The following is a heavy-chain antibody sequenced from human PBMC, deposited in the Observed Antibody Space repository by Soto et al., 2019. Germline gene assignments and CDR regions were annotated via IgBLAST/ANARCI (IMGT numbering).Heavy chain of an antibody. CDR1: GFTFSNIA. V-gene: IGHV3-30-3*01. Sequence: QAQLLESGGGVVQPGRSLRLSCAASGFTFSNIAMHWVRQAPGKGLEWVAAISYDETYRPYADFARGRFTISRDNSQKTLYLQMNSLRPEDTALYYCATDRALGATLGAIDFWGQGTLVTVSS. CDR2: ISYDETYR. J-gene: IGHJ4*02. CDR3: ATDRALGATLGAIDF. D-gene: IGHD1-26*01.